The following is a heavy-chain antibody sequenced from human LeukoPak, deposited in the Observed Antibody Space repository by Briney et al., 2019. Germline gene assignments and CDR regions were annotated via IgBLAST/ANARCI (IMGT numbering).Heavy chain of an antibody. CDR3: ARVQMATIFYYYYYMDV. Sequence: ASVKVSCKASVYTLTSYDINWVRQATGQGLEWMGWMNPNSGNTGYAQKFQGRVTITRNTSISTAYMELSSLRSEDTAVYYCARVQMATIFYYYYYMDVWGKGTTVTVSS. J-gene: IGHJ6*03. CDR1: VYTLTSYD. CDR2: MNPNSGNT. D-gene: IGHD5-24*01. V-gene: IGHV1-8*03.